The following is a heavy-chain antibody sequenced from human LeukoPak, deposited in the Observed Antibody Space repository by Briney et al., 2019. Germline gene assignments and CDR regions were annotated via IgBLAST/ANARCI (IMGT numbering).Heavy chain of an antibody. Sequence: ASVKVSCKASGYTFTSYDINWVRQATGQGLEWMGWMNPNSGNTGYAQKFQGRVTMTRNTSISTAYTELSSLRSEDTAVYYCARWRTGPVTDGFDPWGQGTLVTVSS. CDR3: ARWRTGPVTDGFDP. CDR2: MNPNSGNT. J-gene: IGHJ5*02. V-gene: IGHV1-8*01. CDR1: GYTFTSYD. D-gene: IGHD1-1*01.